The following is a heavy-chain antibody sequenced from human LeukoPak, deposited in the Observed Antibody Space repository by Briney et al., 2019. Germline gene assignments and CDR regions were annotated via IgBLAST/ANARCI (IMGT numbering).Heavy chain of an antibody. CDR1: GFTFSSYS. CDR2: ISGSSSTI. J-gene: IGHJ6*02. CDR3: ARDSPDYSIGYYYYGMDV. Sequence: GGSLRLSCAASGFTFSSYSMNWVRQAPGKGLEWGSYISGSSSTIYYADSVKGRFTISRDNAKNSLYLQMNSLRAEDTAVYYCARDSPDYSIGYYYYGMDVWGQGTTVTVSS. V-gene: IGHV3-48*04. D-gene: IGHD4-11*01.